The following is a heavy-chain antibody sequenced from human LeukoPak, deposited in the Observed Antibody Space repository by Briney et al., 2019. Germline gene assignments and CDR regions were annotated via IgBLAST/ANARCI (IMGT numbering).Heavy chain of an antibody. CDR1: GGSFSGYY. V-gene: IGHV4-34*01. CDR2: INHSGST. D-gene: IGHD4-17*01. Sequence: SETLSLTCAVYGGSFSGYYWSWIRQPPGKGLEWIGEINHSGSTNYNPSLKSRGTISVDTSKNQFSLKLSSVTAADTAVYYCARAETTVTILIDYWGQGTLVTVSS. J-gene: IGHJ4*02. CDR3: ARAETTVTILIDY.